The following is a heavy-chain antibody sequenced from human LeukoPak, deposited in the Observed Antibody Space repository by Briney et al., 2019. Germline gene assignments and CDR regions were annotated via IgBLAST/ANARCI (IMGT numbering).Heavy chain of an antibody. V-gene: IGHV3-23*01. CDR1: GFTFSSDA. D-gene: IGHD6-19*01. CDR3: AKVGPSSGDYFDF. CDR2: ISNSGGNT. Sequence: GGSLRLSCAASGFTFSSDAMSWVRQAAGKGPEWVSGISNSGGNTYYADSVKGRISISRDNSKNTLYLQMNSLRDEDTAVYYCAKVGPSSGDYFDFWGQGTLITVSS. J-gene: IGHJ4*02.